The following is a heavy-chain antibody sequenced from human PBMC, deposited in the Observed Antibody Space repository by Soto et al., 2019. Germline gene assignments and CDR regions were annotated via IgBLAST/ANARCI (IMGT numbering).Heavy chain of an antibody. J-gene: IGHJ4*02. V-gene: IGHV3-21*06. CDR1: GFPFSSYP. CDR2: FGTSDSYI. Sequence: GGSLRLSCAASGFPFSSYPMNWVRQVPGKGLEWVSHFGTSDSYIYYADSVKGRFTISRDNAENLLYLQMNSLRDDDTAVYYWTRDSPKSIDYWGQGTLVTVSS. D-gene: IGHD3-9*01. CDR3: TRDSPKSIDY.